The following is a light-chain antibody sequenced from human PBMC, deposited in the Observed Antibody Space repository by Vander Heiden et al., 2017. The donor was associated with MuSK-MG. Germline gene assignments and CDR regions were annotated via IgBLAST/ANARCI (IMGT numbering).Light chain of an antibody. CDR2: GAS. Sequence: VLTQAPGTLSLSPGERATLSCRASQSVSSSYLAWYQQKPGQAPRLLIYGASSRATGIPDRFSGSGSGTDFTLTISRLEPEDFAVYYCQQYGSSPPMYTFGQGTKLEIK. J-gene: IGKJ2*01. CDR1: QSVSSSY. CDR3: QQYGSSPPMYT. V-gene: IGKV3-20*01.